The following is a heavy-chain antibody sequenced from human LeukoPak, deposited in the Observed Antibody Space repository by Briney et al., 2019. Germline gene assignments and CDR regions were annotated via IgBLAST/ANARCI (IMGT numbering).Heavy chain of an antibody. CDR1: GFTFSSYW. CDR2: INQDGSEK. D-gene: IGHD1-26*01. Sequence: GGSLRLSCAASGFTFSSYWTGWVRQAPGKGLEWVASINQDGSEKYYVDFVKGRFTISRDNAKKSLYLQMNSLRVEDTAVYYCARASSGRYFQFIDDWGQGTLVTVSS. V-gene: IGHV3-7*01. J-gene: IGHJ4*02. CDR3: ARASSGRYFQFIDD.